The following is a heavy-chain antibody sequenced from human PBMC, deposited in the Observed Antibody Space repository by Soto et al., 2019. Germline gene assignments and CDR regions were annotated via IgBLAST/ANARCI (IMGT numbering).Heavy chain of an antibody. CDR3: ARPDSGSYFPTSFDY. V-gene: IGHV1-69*06. D-gene: IGHD1-26*01. CDR2: IISIFGTA. J-gene: IGHJ4*02. Sequence: GASVKVSCKASGGTFSSYAISWVRQAPGQGLEWMGGIISIFGTANYAQKSQGRVTITADKSTSTAYMELSSLRSEDTAVYYCARPDSGSYFPTSFDYWGQGTLVTVSS. CDR1: GGTFSSYA.